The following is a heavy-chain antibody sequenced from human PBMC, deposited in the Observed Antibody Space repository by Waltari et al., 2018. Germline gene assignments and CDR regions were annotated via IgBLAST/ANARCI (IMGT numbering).Heavy chain of an antibody. Sequence: EVQLVESGGGLVQPGGSLSLSCAASGFTFSRYWMTWVRQAPGKGLVWVSRINSDGSGTIYADSVKGRFTISRDNAKNTLYLQLNSLRVEDTAVYYCAREPSPDSSGYFYYYMDVWGKGTTVTVSS. D-gene: IGHD3-22*01. CDR3: AREPSPDSSGYFYYYMDV. CDR1: GFTFSRYW. V-gene: IGHV3-74*01. CDR2: INSDGSGT. J-gene: IGHJ6*03.